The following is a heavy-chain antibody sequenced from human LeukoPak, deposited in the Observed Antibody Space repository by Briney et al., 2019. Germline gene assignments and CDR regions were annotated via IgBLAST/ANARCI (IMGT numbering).Heavy chain of an antibody. J-gene: IGHJ4*02. Sequence: GGSLRLSCAASGFTFSSYEMNWVRQAPGKGLEWVSYIGSSGNATYYADSVKGRFTISRDNSKNTLYLQMNSLRAEDTAVYYCAREGGYSYPYYFDYWGQGTLVTVSS. V-gene: IGHV3-48*03. CDR3: AREGGYSYPYYFDY. D-gene: IGHD5-18*01. CDR2: IGSSGNAT. CDR1: GFTFSSYE.